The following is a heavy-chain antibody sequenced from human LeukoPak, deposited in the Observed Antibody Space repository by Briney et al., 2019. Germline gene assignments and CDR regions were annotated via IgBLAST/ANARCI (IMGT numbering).Heavy chain of an antibody. J-gene: IGHJ4*02. Sequence: ASVKVSCKASGGSFSSYGISWVRQAPGQGLEWMGWISAYNGNTNYAQKLQGRVTMTTDTSTSTAYMELRSLRSDDTAVYYCARARIGDSSGYYGWGQGTLVTVSS. V-gene: IGHV1-18*01. CDR1: GGSFSSYG. CDR3: ARARIGDSSGYYG. D-gene: IGHD3-22*01. CDR2: ISAYNGNT.